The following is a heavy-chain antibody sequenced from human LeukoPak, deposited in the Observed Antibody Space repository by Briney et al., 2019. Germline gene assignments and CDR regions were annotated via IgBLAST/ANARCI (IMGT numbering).Heavy chain of an antibody. V-gene: IGHV1-2*02. J-gene: IGHJ5*02. CDR1: GYTFTGYY. CDR3: ARGGDCSGGSCYRSWFDP. D-gene: IGHD2-15*01. Sequence: ASVKVSCKASGYTFTGYYMHWVRQAPGQGLEWMGWINPNSGGTNYAQKFQGRVTMTRDTSISTAYMELSRLRSDDTAVYYCARGGDCSGGSCYRSWFDPWGQGTLVTVSS. CDR2: INPNSGGT.